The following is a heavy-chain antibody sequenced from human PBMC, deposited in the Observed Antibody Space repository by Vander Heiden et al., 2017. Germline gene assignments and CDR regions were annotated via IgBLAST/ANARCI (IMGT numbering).Heavy chain of an antibody. CDR1: RFTFSSYS. J-gene: IGHJ6*02. CDR3: ATLGYYYYYGMDV. V-gene: IGHV3-48*01. Sequence: EVQLVESGAGLVQPGGSLRLSCAASRFTFSSYSMNWVRQAPGKGLEWVSYISSSSSTIYYADSVKGRFTISRDNAKNSLYLQMNSLRAEDTAVYYCATLGYYYYYGMDVWGQGTTVTVSS. D-gene: IGHD3-16*01. CDR2: ISSSSSTI.